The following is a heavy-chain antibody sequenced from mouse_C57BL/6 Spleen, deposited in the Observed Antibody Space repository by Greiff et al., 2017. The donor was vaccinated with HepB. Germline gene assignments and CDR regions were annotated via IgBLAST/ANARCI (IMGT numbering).Heavy chain of an antibody. J-gene: IGHJ4*01. CDR3: TLLTTVVARAMDY. Sequence: EVQLQQSGAELVRPGASVKLSCTASGFNIKDYYMHWVKQRPEQGLEWIGRIDPEDGDTEYAPKFQGKATMTADTSSNTAYLQLSSLTSEDTAVYYCTLLTTVVARAMDYWGQGTSVTVSS. CDR1: GFNIKDYY. V-gene: IGHV14-1*01. D-gene: IGHD1-1*01. CDR2: IDPEDGDT.